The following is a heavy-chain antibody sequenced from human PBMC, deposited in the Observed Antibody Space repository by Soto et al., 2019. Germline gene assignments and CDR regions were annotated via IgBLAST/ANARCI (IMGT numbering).Heavy chain of an antibody. Sequence: GGSLRLSCAASGFTFSSYGMHWVRQAPGKGLEWVAVTSYDGSNKYYADSVKGRFTISRDNSKNTLYLQMNSLRAEDTAVYYCAKPGGGHYDFWSGSFLNYYYYYMDVWGKGTTVTVSS. CDR3: AKPGGGHYDFWSGSFLNYYYYYMDV. V-gene: IGHV3-30*18. J-gene: IGHJ6*03. D-gene: IGHD3-3*01. CDR1: GFTFSSYG. CDR2: TSYDGSNK.